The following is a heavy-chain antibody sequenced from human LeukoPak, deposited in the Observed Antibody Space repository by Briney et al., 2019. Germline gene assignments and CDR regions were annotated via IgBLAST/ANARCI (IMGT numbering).Heavy chain of an antibody. CDR2: INPNSGGT. D-gene: IGHD4-17*01. J-gene: IGHJ5*02. V-gene: IGHV1-2*02. CDR3: ARPPSDYGDYISGWFDP. CDR1: GYTFTGYY. Sequence: GASVKVSCKASGYTFTGYYMHWVRQAPGQGLEWMGWINPNSGGTNHAQKFQGRVTMTRDTSISTAYMELSRLRSDDTAVYYCARPPSDYGDYISGWFDPWGQGTLVTVSS.